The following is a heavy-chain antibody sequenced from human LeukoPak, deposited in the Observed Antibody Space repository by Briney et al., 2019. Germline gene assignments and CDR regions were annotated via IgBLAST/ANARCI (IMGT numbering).Heavy chain of an antibody. CDR1: GDSIIGYY. D-gene: IGHD1-1*01. J-gene: IGHJ4*02. V-gene: IGHV4-59*01. CDR2: IHYSGST. CDR3: ARGERLGPDF. Sequence: XXTLSLTCTVSGDSIIGYYWSWIRQPPGKGLEWIGYIHYSGSTNYNPSLQSRVTISVDTSRSHFSLKLSSATAADTAVYYCARGERLGPDFWGQGTLVTVSS.